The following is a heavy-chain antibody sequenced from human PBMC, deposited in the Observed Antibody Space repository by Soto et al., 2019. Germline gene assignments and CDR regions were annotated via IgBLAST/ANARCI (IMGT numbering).Heavy chain of an antibody. D-gene: IGHD5-18*01. CDR3: ARRRGYSYGYVDYYYGMDV. Sequence: PGESLKISCKGSGYSFTSYWIGWVRQMPGKGLEWMGIIYPGDSDTRYSPSFQGQVTISADKSISTAYLQWSSLKASDTAMYYCARRRGYSYGYVDYYYGMDVWGQGTTVTVSS. CDR1: GYSFTSYW. V-gene: IGHV5-51*01. J-gene: IGHJ6*02. CDR2: IYPGDSDT.